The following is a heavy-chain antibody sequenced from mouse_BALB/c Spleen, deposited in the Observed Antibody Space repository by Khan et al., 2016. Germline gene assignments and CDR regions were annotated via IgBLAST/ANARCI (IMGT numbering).Heavy chain of an antibody. CDR2: INPPSGYT. CDR3: ARDGIDY. D-gene: IGHD2-3*01. V-gene: IGHV1-4*01. J-gene: IGHJ2*01. CDR1: GYTFTSYR. Sequence: QIQLGQSGAELARPGASVKMSCKASGYTFTSYRLHWVKQRPGQGLEWIGYINPPSGYTDYNQKFKDKATLTADKSSSTAYMQLRSLTSEESALYFIARDGIDYWGQGTALTVSS.